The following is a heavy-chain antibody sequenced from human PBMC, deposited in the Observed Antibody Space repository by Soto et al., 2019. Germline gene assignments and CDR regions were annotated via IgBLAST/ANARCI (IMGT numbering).Heavy chain of an antibody. CDR3: VRELGLAY. V-gene: IGHV3-7*03. CDR2: INKDGSQK. J-gene: IGHJ4*02. Sequence: GGPLRLSCAASGFTLSNYWMTLVRQSPGKGLEWVANINKDGSQKNYVDSVKGRFTIARYNGKNSLSMQINSLRVEDTAVSYCVRELGLAYWGQGALVTGS. CDR1: GFTLSNYW. D-gene: IGHD7-27*01.